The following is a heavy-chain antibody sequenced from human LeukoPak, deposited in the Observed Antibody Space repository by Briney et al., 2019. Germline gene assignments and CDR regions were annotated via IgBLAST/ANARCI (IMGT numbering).Heavy chain of an antibody. J-gene: IGHJ6*02. CDR2: LYGSATI. D-gene: IGHD5-12*01. Sequence: PSETLSLTCTVSGGSISGYYWSWIRQPAGKGLEWIGRLYGSATIKYNPSLRSRLSLSGDTSKNQFSLKLSSVTAADTAVYYCAREARLASAAGLDVWGQGTMVTAS. V-gene: IGHV4-4*07. CDR1: GGSISGYY. CDR3: AREARLASAAGLDV.